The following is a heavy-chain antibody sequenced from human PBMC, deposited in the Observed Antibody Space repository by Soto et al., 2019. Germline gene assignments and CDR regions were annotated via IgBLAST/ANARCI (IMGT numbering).Heavy chain of an antibody. J-gene: IGHJ4*02. Sequence: GGSLRLSCAASGFTFSNAWMSWVRQAPGKGLEWVGRIKSKTDGGTTDYAAPVKGRFTISRDDSKNTLYLQMNSLRAEDTAVYYCARDYVRYSRAFDYSGQGTLLTVST. V-gene: IGHV3-15*01. CDR1: GFTFSNAW. CDR2: IKSKTDGGTT. CDR3: ARDYVRYSRAFDY. D-gene: IGHD6-13*01.